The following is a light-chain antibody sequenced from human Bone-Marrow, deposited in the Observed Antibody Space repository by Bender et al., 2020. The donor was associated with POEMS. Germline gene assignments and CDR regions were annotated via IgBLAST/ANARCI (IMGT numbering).Light chain of an antibody. CDR3: SSYGGSNNLV. CDR2: DDR. Sequence: SYVLTQPPSVSVAPGQTARITCGGDSIGSKSVHWYQQKPGQAPVLVVYDDRDRPSGVSNRFSGSKSGNTASLTISGLQAEDEADYYCSSYGGSNNLVFGGGTKLTVL. J-gene: IGLJ3*02. CDR1: SIGSKS. V-gene: IGLV3-21*02.